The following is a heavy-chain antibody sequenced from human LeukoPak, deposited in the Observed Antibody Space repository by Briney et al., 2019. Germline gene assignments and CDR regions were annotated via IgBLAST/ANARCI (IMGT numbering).Heavy chain of an antibody. V-gene: IGHV4-59*08. D-gene: IGHD5-24*01. CDR2: FSYIESN. J-gene: IGHJ4*02. CDR1: GASISSYY. CDR3: ARHLRGSHFDY. Sequence: PSETLSLTCTVSGASISSYYWSWIRQPPGKGLEWIGYFSYIESNNYNPSLRSRVNISVDPSKNRCSLKLSSVPAADTAYYYCARHLRGSHFDYGGQGTLVTVSS.